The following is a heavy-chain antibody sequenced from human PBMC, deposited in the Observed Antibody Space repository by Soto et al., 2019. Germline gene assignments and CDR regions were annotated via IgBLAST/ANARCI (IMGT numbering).Heavy chain of an antibody. CDR3: AKNSGWFNT. Sequence: PVGSLRLSCAASGFPFSTTDMSWVRQAPGKGLEWVSTIDGSGGGTYYADFVKGRFTISRDNSKNTVYLQMTTLRVDDTAKYYWAKNSGWFNTWGQGTLVTVSS. D-gene: IGHD3-10*01. CDR1: GFPFSTTD. V-gene: IGHV3-23*01. J-gene: IGHJ5*02. CDR2: IDGSGGGT.